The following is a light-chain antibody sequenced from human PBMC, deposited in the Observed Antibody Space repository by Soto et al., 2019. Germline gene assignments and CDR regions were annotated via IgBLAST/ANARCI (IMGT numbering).Light chain of an antibody. V-gene: IGKV1-39*01. CDR1: QSIAGY. Sequence: DIQMTQSPSSLSASVGDRVTITCRASQSIAGYLNWYQKRQGKAPNLLIYVTSSLQSGVPSRFSGSGSGAEFTLTLSSLQPEDFATYYCQQTYSTPYTFGQGNTLDI. J-gene: IGKJ2*01. CDR3: QQTYSTPYT. CDR2: VTS.